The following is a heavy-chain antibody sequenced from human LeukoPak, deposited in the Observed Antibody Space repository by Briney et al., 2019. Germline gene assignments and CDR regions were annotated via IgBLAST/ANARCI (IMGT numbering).Heavy chain of an antibody. CDR2: IRHHGNDD. CDR3: AKDADWACDY. CDR1: GFIFEKNG. J-gene: IGHJ4*02. V-gene: IGHV3-30*02. Sequence: GGSLRLSCAASGFIFEKNGMHWVRQAPGKGLEWVAYIRHHGNDDYCVDSVKGRFTVSRDNSKNMMYLQMNSLRAEDTAVYYCAKDADWACDYWGQGTLVTVSS. D-gene: IGHD2-21*01.